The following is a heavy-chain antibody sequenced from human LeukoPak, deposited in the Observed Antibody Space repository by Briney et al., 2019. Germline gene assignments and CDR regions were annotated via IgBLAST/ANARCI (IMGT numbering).Heavy chain of an antibody. Sequence: PGGSLRLSCAASGFTFSSYGMHWVRQAPGKGLEWVAFIRYDGSNKYYADSVKGRFTISRDNSKNTLYLQMNSLRAEDTAVYYCAKDSSLLWFGELFCWGQGTLVTVSS. CDR1: GFTFSSYG. J-gene: IGHJ4*02. V-gene: IGHV3-30*02. D-gene: IGHD3-10*01. CDR2: IRYDGSNK. CDR3: AKDSSLLWFGELFC.